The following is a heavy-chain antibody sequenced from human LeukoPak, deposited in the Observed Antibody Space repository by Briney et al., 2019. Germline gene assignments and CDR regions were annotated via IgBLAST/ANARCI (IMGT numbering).Heavy chain of an antibody. Sequence: GGSLRLSCVGSGFTFSSHAMSWVRQAPEKGLEFVSGIYENGGTTYYADSVKGRFTISRDNSKNTLYLQMNRLRAEDTAVYYCARAERRGIAVAGSNYWGQRTLVTVSS. J-gene: IGHJ4*02. CDR1: GFTFSSHA. CDR2: IYENGGTT. D-gene: IGHD6-19*01. V-gene: IGHV3-23*01. CDR3: ARAERRGIAVAGSNY.